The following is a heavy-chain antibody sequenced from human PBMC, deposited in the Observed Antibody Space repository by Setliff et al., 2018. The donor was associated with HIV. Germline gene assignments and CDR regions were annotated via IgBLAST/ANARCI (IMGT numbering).Heavy chain of an antibody. CDR1: GNSFTSYG. J-gene: IGHJ4*02. CDR3: ARERTSYYTGSDHYLDY. V-gene: IGHV1-18*01. D-gene: IGHD3-22*01. CDR2: ISSYNGNT. Sequence: ASVKVSCKASGNSFTSYGINWVRQAPGQGLEWMGWISSYNGNTNYAQMLQGRVTMTTDTSTGTAYMELKSLRSDDTAVYYCARERTSYYTGSDHYLDYWGQGTLVTVSS.